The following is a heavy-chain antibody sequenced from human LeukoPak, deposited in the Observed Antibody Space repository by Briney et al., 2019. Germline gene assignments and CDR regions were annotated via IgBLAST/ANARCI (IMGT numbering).Heavy chain of an antibody. CDR2: ISGSGGST. Sequence: GGSLRLSCVVSGFTFINYGMSWVRQAPGKGLEWVSAISGSGGSTYYADSVKGRFTISRDNSKNTLYLQMNSLRAEDTAVYYCANWDYGGNGDYWGQGTLVTVSS. V-gene: IGHV3-23*01. CDR3: ANWDYGGNGDY. D-gene: IGHD4-23*01. J-gene: IGHJ4*02. CDR1: GFTFINYG.